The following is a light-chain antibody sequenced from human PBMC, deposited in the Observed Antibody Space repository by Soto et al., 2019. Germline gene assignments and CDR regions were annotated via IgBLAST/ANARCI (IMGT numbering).Light chain of an antibody. CDR2: DAS. J-gene: IGKJ5*01. Sequence: DIQMTQSPSSLSASVGDRVTITCQASQDISNNLNWYQQIPGKAPKLLIYDASNLETGVPSRFSGSGSGTDFTFTINSLQPEDIATYYCQQYDNLPVTFAQGTRLEIK. V-gene: IGKV1-33*01. CDR3: QQYDNLPVT. CDR1: QDISNN.